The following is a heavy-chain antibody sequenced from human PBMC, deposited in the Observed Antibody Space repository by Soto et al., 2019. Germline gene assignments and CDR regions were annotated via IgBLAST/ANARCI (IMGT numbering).Heavy chain of an antibody. Sequence: ASVKVSCKVSGYTLTELSMHWVRQAPGKGLEWMGGFDPEDGETIYAQKFQGRVTMTEDTSTDTAYMELSSLRSEDTAVYYCATESPRYYDILTGHAAFDIWGQGTMVTVSS. CDR1: GYTLTELS. J-gene: IGHJ3*02. CDR3: ATESPRYYDILTGHAAFDI. V-gene: IGHV1-24*01. D-gene: IGHD3-9*01. CDR2: FDPEDGET.